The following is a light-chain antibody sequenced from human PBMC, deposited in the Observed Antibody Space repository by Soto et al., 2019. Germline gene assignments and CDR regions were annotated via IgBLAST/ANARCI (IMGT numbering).Light chain of an antibody. CDR3: SSYTSSHTCV. CDR1: SSDVGGYNY. J-gene: IGLJ1*01. CDR2: DVN. Sequence: QSALTQPASVSGSPGQSITISCTGTSSDVGGYNYVSWHQQHPGKAPKLMIFDVNNRPSGVSSRFSGSKSGNTASLTISGLQAEDEADYYCSSYTSSHTCVFGTGTKVTVL. V-gene: IGLV2-14*01.